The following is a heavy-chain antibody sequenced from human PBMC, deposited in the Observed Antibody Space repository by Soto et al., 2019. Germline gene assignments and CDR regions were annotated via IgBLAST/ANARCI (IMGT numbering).Heavy chain of an antibody. D-gene: IGHD2-2*01. V-gene: IGHV4-61*01. J-gene: IGHJ4*02. CDR3: ASCVSTACYPPWGLQFFDL. CDR1: GGFVNSDTHS. Sequence: SETLSLTCTVSGGFVNSDTHSWSWIRQTPGKRLEWIGFIYSGGSTKNPSLRSRVTMSVDTSKNQFSLTLRSVTAADAAVYYCASCVSTACYPPWGLQFFDLWGQGSLVTVSS. CDR2: IYSGGST.